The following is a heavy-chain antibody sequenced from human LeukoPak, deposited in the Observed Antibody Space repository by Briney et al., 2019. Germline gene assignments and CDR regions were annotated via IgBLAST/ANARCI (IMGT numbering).Heavy chain of an antibody. CDR1: GGSISSYY. D-gene: IGHD6-19*01. J-gene: IGHJ3*02. V-gene: IGHV4-59*01. Sequence: SETLSLTCTVSGGSISSYYWSWIRQPPGKGLEWIGYIYYSGSTNYNPSLRSRVTISVDTSKNQFSLKLSSVTAADTAVYYCAGQTIAVAGTLFDIWGQGTMVTVSS. CDR2: IYYSGST. CDR3: AGQTIAVAGTLFDI.